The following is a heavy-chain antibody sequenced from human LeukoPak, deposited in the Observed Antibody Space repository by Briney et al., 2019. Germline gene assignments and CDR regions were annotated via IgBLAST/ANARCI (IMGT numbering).Heavy chain of an antibody. CDR2: IKQDGIEK. CDR3: ARVNPPRTDYYYYMDV. J-gene: IGHJ6*03. CDR1: GFTLSNHW. D-gene: IGHD2-8*02. Sequence: LTGGSLRLSCAASGFTLSNHWMIWVRQAPGKGLECVANIKQDGIEKYYLDSVKGRFTISRDNAKNSLYLQMNSLRAEDTAVYYCARVNPPRTDYYYYMDVWGKGTTVTVSS. V-gene: IGHV3-7*01.